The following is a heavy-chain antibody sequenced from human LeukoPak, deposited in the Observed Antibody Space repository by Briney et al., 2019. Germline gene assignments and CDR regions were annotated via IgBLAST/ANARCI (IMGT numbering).Heavy chain of an antibody. V-gene: IGHV3-23*01. CDR2: ISGSGGST. CDR3: AKDGPWGLLREYYFDY. J-gene: IGHJ4*02. Sequence: GGSLRLSCAASGFTFSSYAMSWVRQAPGKGLEWVSAISGSGGSTYYADSVKGRFTVSRDNSKNTLYLQMNSLRAEDTAVYYCAKDGPWGLLREYYFDYWGQGTLVTVSS. CDR1: GFTFSSYA. D-gene: IGHD3-22*01.